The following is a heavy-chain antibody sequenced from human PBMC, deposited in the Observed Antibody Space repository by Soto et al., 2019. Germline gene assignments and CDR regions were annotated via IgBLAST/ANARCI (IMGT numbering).Heavy chain of an antibody. V-gene: IGHV3-23*01. Sequence: PGGSLRLSSPASGFTFSSYAMSWVRHAPGNGLEWVSAISGSGARTYYADSVKGRFTISRDNSKNTLYLQMNSLRAEDTAVYYCAKSLAVAGPVTVPYYFDYWGRGTLVTVSS. CDR1: GFTFSSYA. CDR3: AKSLAVAGPVTVPYYFDY. J-gene: IGHJ4*02. D-gene: IGHD6-19*01. CDR2: ISGSGART.